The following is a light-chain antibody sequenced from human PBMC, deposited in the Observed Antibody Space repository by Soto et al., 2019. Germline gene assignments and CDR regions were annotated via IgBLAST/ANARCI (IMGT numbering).Light chain of an antibody. CDR2: GVS. J-gene: IGKJ5*01. CDR3: QQYTNWPIT. CDR1: QTVYNN. Sequence: SPATLSVSPGERATLFCRASQTVYNNYLAWYQQKPGQAPRLLIYGVSARATGVPARFSGSGSGTEYTLTITSLQSEDFAVYYCQQYTNWPITFGQGTRLEIK. V-gene: IGKV3-15*01.